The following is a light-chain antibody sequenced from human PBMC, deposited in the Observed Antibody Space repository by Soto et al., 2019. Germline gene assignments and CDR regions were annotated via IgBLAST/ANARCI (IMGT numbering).Light chain of an antibody. V-gene: IGKV3-20*01. CDR2: GAS. Sequence: EIVLTQSPGTLSLSPGERATLSCRASQSVSSSYLAWYQQKPGQAPRLLINGASSRATGIPDRFSGSGSGTDFTLTISRLEPEDFAVYYCQQYDTSTPSTFGQGTRLEIK. J-gene: IGKJ5*01. CDR3: QQYDTSTPST. CDR1: QSVSSSY.